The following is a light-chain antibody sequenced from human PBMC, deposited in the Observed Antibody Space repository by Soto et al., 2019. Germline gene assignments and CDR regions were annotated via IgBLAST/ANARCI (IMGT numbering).Light chain of an antibody. V-gene: IGLV2-14*01. Sequence: QSVLTQPASVSGSPGQSITISCTGTSSDVGGYNYVSWYQQHPGKAPKLMISDVSNRPSGVSNRFSGSKSGNTASLTISGLQPEDEADYYCSSYSSSSTLYVFGTGTKVTVL. J-gene: IGLJ1*01. CDR2: DVS. CDR1: SSDVGGYNY. CDR3: SSYSSSSTLYV.